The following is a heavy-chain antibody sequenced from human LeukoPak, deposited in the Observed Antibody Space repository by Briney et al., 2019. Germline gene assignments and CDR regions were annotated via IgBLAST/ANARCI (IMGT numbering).Heavy chain of an antibody. J-gene: IGHJ4*02. V-gene: IGHV4-4*07. CDR1: GGSISNYY. CDR3: ARHFYDSSGYRRGLDY. D-gene: IGHD3-22*01. CDR2: IYTSGST. Sequence: SETLSLTCTVSGGSISNYYWSWIRQPAGKGLEWIGRIYTSGSTNYNPSLKSRVTMSVDTSKNQFSLKLSSVTAADTAVYYCARHFYDSSGYRRGLDYWGQGTLVTVSS.